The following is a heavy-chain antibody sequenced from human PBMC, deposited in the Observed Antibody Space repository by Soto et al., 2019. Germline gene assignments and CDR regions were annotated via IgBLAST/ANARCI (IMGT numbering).Heavy chain of an antibody. J-gene: IGHJ6*02. V-gene: IGHV1-18*01. D-gene: IGHD6-19*01. CDR1: GYTFSNYG. CDR3: SRFIMVGGWFDPNYYHGMDV. CDR2: ISGYNGNT. Sequence: QVQLVQSGAEVKKPGASVTVSCKTSGYTFSNYGINWVRQAPGQGLEWMGWISGYNGNTNYAQTVQGRVTMNTDTSTGTVYMERRSLKSDDTAIYYCSRFIMVGGWFDPNYYHGMDVWGQGTTVTVSS.